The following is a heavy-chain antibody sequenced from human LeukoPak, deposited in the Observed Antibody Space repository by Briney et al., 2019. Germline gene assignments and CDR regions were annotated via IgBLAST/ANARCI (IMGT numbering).Heavy chain of an antibody. CDR3: ARAMPHDNWSNP. V-gene: IGHV3-48*03. CDR2: ISSSGSTI. CDR1: GFTFSSYE. Sequence: GGSLRLSCAASGFTFSSYEMNWVRQAPGKGLEWVSYISSSGSTIYYADSVKGRFTISRDNAKNSLYLQMNSLRAEDTAVYYCARAMPHDNWSNPWGQGSLVTVSS. D-gene: IGHD2-2*01. J-gene: IGHJ5*02.